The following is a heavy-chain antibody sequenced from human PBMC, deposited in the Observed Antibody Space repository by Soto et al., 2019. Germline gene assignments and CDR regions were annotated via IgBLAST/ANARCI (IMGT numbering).Heavy chain of an antibody. CDR2: MNPNSGNT. Sequence: ASVKVSCKASGYTFTSYDINWVGQATGQGREWMGWMNPNSGNTGYAQKFQGRVTMTGNTSISTAYMELSSLRSEDTAVYYCARGRPTLLWFGELLRYYYYSYGMDVWGQGTTVTVSS. CDR3: ARGRPTLLWFGELLRYYYYSYGMDV. D-gene: IGHD3-10*01. CDR1: GYTFTSYD. V-gene: IGHV1-8*01. J-gene: IGHJ6*02.